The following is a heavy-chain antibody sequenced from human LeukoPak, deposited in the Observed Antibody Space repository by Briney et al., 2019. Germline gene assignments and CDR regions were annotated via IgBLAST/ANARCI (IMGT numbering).Heavy chain of an antibody. CDR3: ARVLEGSSGQHWYFDL. V-gene: IGHV4-34*01. D-gene: IGHD6-19*01. CDR1: GGSFSGYF. Sequence: SETLSLTCAVYGGSFSGYFWSWIRQPPGKGLEWIGEINHSGSTNYNPSLKSRVTISVDTSKKQFSLKLSSVTAADTAVYYCARVLEGSSGQHWYFDLWGRGTLVTVSS. CDR2: INHSGST. J-gene: IGHJ2*01.